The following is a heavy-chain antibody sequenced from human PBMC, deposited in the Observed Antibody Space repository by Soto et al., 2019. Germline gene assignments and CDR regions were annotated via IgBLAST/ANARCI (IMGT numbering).Heavy chain of an antibody. Sequence: QLQLQESGSGLVKPSQTLSLTCAVSGGSISSGGYSWSWIRQPPGKGLEWIGYIYHSGSTYYNPSLKSRVALSVDSCKFPFSLKLGSVTAADTAVYYCARTPVIWGRGTMVTVSS. V-gene: IGHV4-30-2*01. CDR2: IYHSGST. CDR1: GGSISSGGYS. J-gene: IGHJ3*02. CDR3: ARTPVI.